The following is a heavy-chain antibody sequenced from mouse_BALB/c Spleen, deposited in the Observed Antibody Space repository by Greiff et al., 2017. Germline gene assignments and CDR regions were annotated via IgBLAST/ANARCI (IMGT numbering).Heavy chain of an antibody. CDR2: ISSGSSTI. D-gene: IGHD2-1*01. CDR1: GFTFSSFG. V-gene: IGHV5-17*02. CDR3: ARSDYGNYGGAMDY. J-gene: IGHJ4*01. Sequence: EVKVVESGGGLVQPGGSRKLSCAASGFTFSSFGMHWVRQAPEKGLEWVAYISSGSSTIYYADTVKGRFTISRDNPKNTLFLQMTSLRSEDTAMYYCARSDYGNYGGAMDYWGQGTSVTVSS.